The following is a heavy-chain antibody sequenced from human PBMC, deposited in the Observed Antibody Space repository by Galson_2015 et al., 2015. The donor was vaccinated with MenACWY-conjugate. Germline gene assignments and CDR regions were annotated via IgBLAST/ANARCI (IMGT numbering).Heavy chain of an antibody. CDR3: AKGADRNFGDYEASDY. D-gene: IGHD4-17*01. V-gene: IGHV1-69-2*01. Sequence: VKVSCKVSGYTFMDYYIHWVQQAPGKGLEWMGLVDPEDAEAKYAERFQGRVTMSADTSTDTAYLELSSLRSDDTAVYYCAKGADRNFGDYEASDYWGQGTLVTVSS. CDR1: GYTFMDYY. CDR2: VDPEDAEA. J-gene: IGHJ4*02.